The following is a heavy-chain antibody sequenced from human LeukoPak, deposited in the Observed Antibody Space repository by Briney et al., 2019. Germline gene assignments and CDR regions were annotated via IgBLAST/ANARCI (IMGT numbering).Heavy chain of an antibody. CDR3: AIGGLMDCSSTSCYRNWFDP. V-gene: IGHV1-69*06. D-gene: IGHD2-2*01. CDR1: GGTFSSYA. Sequence: ASVKVSCKASGGTFSSYAISWVRQAPGQGLEWMGGIIPTFGTANYAQKFQGRVTITADKSTSTAYMELSSLRSEDTAVYYCAIGGLMDCSSTSCYRNWFDPWGQGTLVTVSS. J-gene: IGHJ5*02. CDR2: IIPTFGTA.